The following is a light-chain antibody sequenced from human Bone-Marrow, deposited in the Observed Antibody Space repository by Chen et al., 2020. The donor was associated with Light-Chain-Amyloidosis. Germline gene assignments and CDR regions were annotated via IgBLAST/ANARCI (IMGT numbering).Light chain of an antibody. CDR3: QVWDRRSDRPV. CDR1: NIGSTS. J-gene: IGLJ3*02. CDR2: DDS. V-gene: IGLV3-21*02. Sequence: SYVLTQPSSVSVAPGQTATIACGGNNIGSTSVHWYQQTPGQAPLLVVYDDSDRPSGIPERWSGSNSGKTATLTISRVEAGDEADYYGQVWDRRSDRPVFGGGTKLTVL.